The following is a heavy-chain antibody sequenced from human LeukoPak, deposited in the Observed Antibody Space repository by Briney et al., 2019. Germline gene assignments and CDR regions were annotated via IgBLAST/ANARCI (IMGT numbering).Heavy chain of an antibody. CDR2: MSYDGSNR. CDR3: ARDQRPYYFYGLDV. D-gene: IGHD5-24*01. J-gene: IGHJ6*02. V-gene: IGHV3-30*04. Sequence: PGGSLKLDCAASGFTFSNYAIHWVRQAPGKGLECVAVMSYDGSNRYYADSVKGRFTISRDNSKNTLYLQMNSLTTEDTAVYYCARDQRPYYFYGLDVWGQGTTVTVS. CDR1: GFTFSNYA.